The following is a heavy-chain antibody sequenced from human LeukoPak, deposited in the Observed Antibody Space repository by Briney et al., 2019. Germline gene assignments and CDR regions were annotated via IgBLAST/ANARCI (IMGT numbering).Heavy chain of an antibody. Sequence: ASVKVSCKASGYTFTSYGISWVRQAPGQGLEWMGWMNPNSGGTNSAQKFQGRVTMTRDTSISTAYMELSSLGSDDTAVYYCARGYYSDSSGYYPIWGQGTLVTVSS. V-gene: IGHV1-2*02. J-gene: IGHJ4*02. CDR2: MNPNSGGT. CDR3: ARGYYSDSSGYYPI. CDR1: GYTFTSYG. D-gene: IGHD3-22*01.